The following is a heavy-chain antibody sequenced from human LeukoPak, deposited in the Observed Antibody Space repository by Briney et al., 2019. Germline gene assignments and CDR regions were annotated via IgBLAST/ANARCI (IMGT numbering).Heavy chain of an antibody. CDR2: IYYSGST. CDR3: ARVNGGKGPWLVHRANYYYYLDV. J-gene: IGHJ6*03. V-gene: IGHV4-59*12. Sequence: SETLSLTCTVSGGSISSYYWSWIRQPPGKGLEWIGYIYYSGSTYYNPSLKSRVTISVDTSKTQFSLKLSSVTAADTAVYYGARVNGGKGPWLVHRANYYYYLDVWGKGTTVTVSS. D-gene: IGHD6-19*01. CDR1: GGSISSYY.